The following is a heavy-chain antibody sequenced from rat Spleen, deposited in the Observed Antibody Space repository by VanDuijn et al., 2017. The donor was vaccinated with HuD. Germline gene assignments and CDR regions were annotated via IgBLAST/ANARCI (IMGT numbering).Heavy chain of an antibody. Sequence: QVQLKESGPGLVQSSETLSLTCTVSGFSLTSYSVSWVRQPSGRGPEWMGRMWYDGDTAYNSTLASRLTISRDTSKNHVFLEMNSLQTDDTGTYYCTRVYTTDYYYNYWYFDFWGPGTMVTVSS. CDR3: TRVYTTDYYYNYWYFDF. CDR1: GFSLTSYS. V-gene: IGHV2-63*01. CDR2: MWYDGDT. J-gene: IGHJ1*01. D-gene: IGHD1-6*01.